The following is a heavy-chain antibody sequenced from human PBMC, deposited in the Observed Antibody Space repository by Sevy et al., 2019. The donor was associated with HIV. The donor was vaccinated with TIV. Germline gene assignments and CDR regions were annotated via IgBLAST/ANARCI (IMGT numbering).Heavy chain of an antibody. V-gene: IGHV4-59*13. Sequence: SETLSLTCTVSGGSISSYDWSWIRQPPGKGLEWIGYIYYSGSTNYNPSLKSRVTISVDTSKNQFSLKLSSVTAADTAVYYCARVHRGVGAFGPYYYYGMDVWGQGTTVTVSS. J-gene: IGHJ6*02. CDR3: ARVHRGVGAFGPYYYYGMDV. CDR2: IYYSGST. CDR1: GGSISSYD. D-gene: IGHD1-26*01.